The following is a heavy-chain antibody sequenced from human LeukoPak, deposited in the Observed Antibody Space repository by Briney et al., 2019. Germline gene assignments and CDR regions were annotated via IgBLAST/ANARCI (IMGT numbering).Heavy chain of an antibody. J-gene: IGHJ6*03. D-gene: IGHD5-24*01. CDR2: ISYDGSNK. CDR1: GFTFSSYA. CDR3: ARGMRDAYNFYYYYYYMDV. Sequence: PGRSLRLSCAASGFTFSSYAMHWVRQAPGKGLEWVAVISYDGSNKYYADSVKGRFTISRDNSRNTLYLQMNSLRAEDTAVYYCARGMRDAYNFYYYYYYMDVWGKGTTVTVSS. V-gene: IGHV3-30*01.